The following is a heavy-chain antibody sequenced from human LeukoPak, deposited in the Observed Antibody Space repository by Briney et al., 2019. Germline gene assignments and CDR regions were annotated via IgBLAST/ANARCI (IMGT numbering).Heavy chain of an antibody. Sequence: SETLSLTCAVSGGSITSGNWWSWVRQPPGKGLEWIGEIYHSGSTNYNPSLKSRVTISVDKSKNHFSLKLTSVTAADTAVYYCARTSAEYSNSWIDSWGQGTLVIVSS. V-gene: IGHV4-4*02. J-gene: IGHJ4*02. CDR3: ARTSAEYSNSWIDS. CDR1: GGSITSGNW. D-gene: IGHD6-13*01. CDR2: IYHSGST.